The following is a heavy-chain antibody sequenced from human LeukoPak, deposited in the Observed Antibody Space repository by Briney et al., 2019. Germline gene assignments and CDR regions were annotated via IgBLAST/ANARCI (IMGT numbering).Heavy chain of an antibody. D-gene: IGHD3-22*01. V-gene: IGHV4-59*08. Sequence: SETLSLTCTVSGGSISSYCWSWIRQPPGKGLEWIGYVYYSGSTNYNPSLKSRVTISVDTSKNQFSLKLSSVTAADTAVYYCARHGDYYDSSGYLDYWGQGTLVTVSS. CDR2: VYYSGST. CDR3: ARHGDYYDSSGYLDY. J-gene: IGHJ4*02. CDR1: GGSISSYC.